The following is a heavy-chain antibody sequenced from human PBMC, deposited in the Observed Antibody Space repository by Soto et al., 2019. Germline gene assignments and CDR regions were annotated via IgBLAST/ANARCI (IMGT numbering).Heavy chain of an antibody. V-gene: IGHV4-34*01. CDR3: ARVEKNWGSYLYRYTYGFDY. CDR2: INHSGST. CDR1: GGSFSGYY. J-gene: IGHJ4*02. D-gene: IGHD3-16*02. Sequence: SETLSLTCAVYGGSFSGYYWSWIRQPPGKGLEWIGEINHSGSTNYNPSLKSRVTISVDTSKNQFSLKLSSVTAADTAVYYCARVEKNWGSYLYRYTYGFDYWGQGTLVTVSS.